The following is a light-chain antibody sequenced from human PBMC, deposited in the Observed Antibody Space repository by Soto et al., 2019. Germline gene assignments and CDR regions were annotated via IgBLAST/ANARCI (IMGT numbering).Light chain of an antibody. CDR1: QSMSRY. Sequence: IQMTQSPCSLSASVGDGVTSTCRASQSMSRYLNWYQQKPGKAPKLLIYTASTLQSGVPSRFSGSGSGTEFTLTITSLQPEDFAAYYCQQLYTYPLTCGGGTKVDIK. CDR3: QQLYTYPLT. J-gene: IGKJ4*01. CDR2: TAS. V-gene: IGKV1-9*01.